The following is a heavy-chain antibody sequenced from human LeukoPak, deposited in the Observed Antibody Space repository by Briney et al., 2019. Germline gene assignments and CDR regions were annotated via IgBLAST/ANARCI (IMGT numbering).Heavy chain of an antibody. CDR1: GFTFSSYL. CDR3: ARPGSAPYFF. D-gene: IGHD1-14*01. J-gene: IGHJ4*02. V-gene: IGHV3-74*01. CDR2: INSDGSSK. Sequence: GGSLRLSCAASGFTFSSYLMHWVRQAPGKGLVWVSHINSDGSSKNYADSVKGRFTISRDNAKKTLYLQMNSLRAEDTAVYYCARPGSAPYFFWGQGTLVTVSS.